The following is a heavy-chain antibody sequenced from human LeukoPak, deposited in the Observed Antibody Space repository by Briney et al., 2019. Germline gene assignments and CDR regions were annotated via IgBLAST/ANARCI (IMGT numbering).Heavy chain of an antibody. CDR1: GFTFSNYW. CDR2: IKQDGSEK. D-gene: IGHD3-22*01. Sequence: GGSLRLSCVASGFTFSNYWMSWVRQAPGKGLEWVANIKQDGSEKYYVDSVKGRFTISRDNAKNSLYLQMNSLRAEDTAVYYCARDADSSGFDYWGQGTLVTVSS. CDR3: ARDADSSGFDY. V-gene: IGHV3-7*01. J-gene: IGHJ4*02.